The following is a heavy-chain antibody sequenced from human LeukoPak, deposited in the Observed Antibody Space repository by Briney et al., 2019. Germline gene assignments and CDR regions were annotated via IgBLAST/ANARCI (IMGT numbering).Heavy chain of an antibody. CDR2: IYYTGNT. D-gene: IGHD3-22*01. CDR1: GGSISSYY. CDR3: AAGGYYDNSGTDY. J-gene: IGHJ4*02. Sequence: SETLSLTCTVSGGSISSYYWSWIRQPPGKRLEWIGYIYYTGNTSYNPSLKSRVTISVDTSKNHFSLRLSSVTAADTAVYYCAAGGYYDNSGTDYWGQGTLVTVSS. V-gene: IGHV4-59*01.